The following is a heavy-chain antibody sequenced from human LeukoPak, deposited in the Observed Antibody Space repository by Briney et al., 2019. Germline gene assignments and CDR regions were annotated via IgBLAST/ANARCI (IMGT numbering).Heavy chain of an antibody. J-gene: IGHJ6*03. V-gene: IGHV3-20*01. CDR2: INSNGGRR. Sequence: GGSLRLSCAASGFTFSSYAMSWVRQAPGKGLEWVSGINSNGGRRGYVDSVKGRFTISRDNAKNSLYLQMNSLRAEDTALYHCVRENFEWLSDYYYYMDVWGKGTTVTVSS. D-gene: IGHD3-9*01. CDR3: VRENFEWLSDYYYYMDV. CDR1: GFTFSSYA.